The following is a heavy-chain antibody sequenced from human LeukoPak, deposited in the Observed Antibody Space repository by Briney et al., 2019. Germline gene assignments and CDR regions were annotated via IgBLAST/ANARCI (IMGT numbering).Heavy chain of an antibody. CDR2: IYTGGST. V-gene: IGHV3-66*02. CDR3: ASQRAISRSAYGLDV. CDR1: GFTVSSTY. Sequence: GGSLRLSCAASGFTVSSTYMSWVRQAPGKGLXXXXVIYTGGSTFYADSVKGRFTISRDTSTNTLYLQMNSLRGEDTAVYYCASQRAISRSAYGLDVWGQGTTVTVSS. D-gene: IGHD6-13*01. J-gene: IGHJ6*02.